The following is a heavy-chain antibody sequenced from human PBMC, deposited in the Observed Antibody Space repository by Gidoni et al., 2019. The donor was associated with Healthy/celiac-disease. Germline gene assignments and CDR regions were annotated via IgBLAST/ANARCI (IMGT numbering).Heavy chain of an antibody. CDR2: ISWNSGSI. D-gene: IGHD3-10*01. CDR1: GFPLDDYS. Sequence: EVQLVESGGGLVQPGRSLRLPCAASGFPLDDYSMHWFRQAPGKGPGWVSGISWNSGSIGYADSVKGRFTISRDNAKNSLYLQMNSLRAEDTALYYCAKDIHYGDLIGSGSYLGEGFDYWGQGTLVTVSS. V-gene: IGHV3-9*01. CDR3: AKDIHYGDLIGSGSYLGEGFDY. J-gene: IGHJ4*02.